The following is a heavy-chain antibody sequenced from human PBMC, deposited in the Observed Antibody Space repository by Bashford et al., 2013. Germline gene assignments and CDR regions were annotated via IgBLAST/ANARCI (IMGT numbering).Heavy chain of an antibody. CDR3: ARGPSLGRIVLMSYAIREAVDI. CDR1: GYTFTNYY. J-gene: IGHJ3*02. Sequence: ASVKVSCKASGYTFTNYYVHWVRQVPGQGLEWMGIMNPTYGTTNYAQKFQGRVIMTRDTSTSTVYMELSSLRSEDTALYYCARGPSLGRIVLMSYAIREAVDIWGQGTTVTVSS. D-gene: IGHD2-8*01. V-gene: IGHV1-46*01. CDR2: MNPTYGTT.